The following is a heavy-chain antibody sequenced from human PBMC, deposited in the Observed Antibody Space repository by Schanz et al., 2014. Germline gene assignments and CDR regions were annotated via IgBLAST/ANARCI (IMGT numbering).Heavy chain of an antibody. CDR2: VRNKNNRYTT. Sequence: EVHLVESGGGLVKRGESLRLSCAASGFTFSSYAMHWVRQAPGKGLEWVGRVRNKNNRYTTEYAASVKGRFTISRDDSKNSLYLQMNSLKTEDTAMYYCARRASCSRIGCPFDSWGQGTLGTVSS. CDR1: GFTFSSYA. V-gene: IGHV3-72*01. J-gene: IGHJ4*02. D-gene: IGHD2-2*01. CDR3: ARRASCSRIGCPFDS.